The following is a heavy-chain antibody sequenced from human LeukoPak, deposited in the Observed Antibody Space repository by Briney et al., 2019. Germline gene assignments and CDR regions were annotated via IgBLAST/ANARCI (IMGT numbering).Heavy chain of an antibody. D-gene: IGHD3-10*01. V-gene: IGHV1-46*01. CDR2: INPSGGST. J-gene: IGHJ4*02. CDR1: GYTFTSYN. Sequence: ASVKVSCKASGYTFTSYNMHCMRKAPGQGMEWMGIINPSGGSTSYAQKFQGRVTMTRDTSTSTVYMELSSLRSEDTAVYYCGSGSYYYFDYWGQGTLVTVSS. CDR3: GSGSYYYFDY.